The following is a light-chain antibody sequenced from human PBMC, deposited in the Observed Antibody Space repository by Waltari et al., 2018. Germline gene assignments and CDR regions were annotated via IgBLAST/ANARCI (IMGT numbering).Light chain of an antibody. CDR3: QQYYDTAIT. V-gene: IGKV4-1*01. CDR1: QNILYRSNNKNY. Sequence: DIVMTQSPDSLAVSLGERATSKCKSSQNILYRSNNKNYLAWYQQKPGQPPKLLFHGASTRESGVPDRFSGSGSGTEFTLTIRSVQAEDVAIYYCQQYYDTAITFGGGTKVEIK. CDR2: GAS. J-gene: IGKJ4*01.